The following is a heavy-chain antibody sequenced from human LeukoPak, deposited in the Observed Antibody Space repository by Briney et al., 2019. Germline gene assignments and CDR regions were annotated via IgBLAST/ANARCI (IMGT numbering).Heavy chain of an antibody. Sequence: SVKLSFKASGGTFSSYAISWVRQAPGQGLEWMGRIIPILGIANYAQKFQGRVTITADKSTSTAYMELSSLRSEDTAVYYCARAVTAVTTRVFDYWGQGTLVTVSS. CDR2: IIPILGIA. CDR3: ARAVTAVTTRVFDY. J-gene: IGHJ4*02. V-gene: IGHV1-69*04. CDR1: GGTFSSYA. D-gene: IGHD4-17*01.